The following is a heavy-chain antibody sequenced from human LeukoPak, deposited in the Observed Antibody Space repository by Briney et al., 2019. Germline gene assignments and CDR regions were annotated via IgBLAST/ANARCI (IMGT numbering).Heavy chain of an antibody. D-gene: IGHD2-2*01. CDR1: GGSIRGYY. CDR3: AREWGSTSPRPLDS. Sequence: PSETLSLTCAVSGGSIRGYYWTWIRQPAGKGLEWIGRIYTFDNTNYNPSLKSRVTMSIDTSNNQFSLKLDSVTAADTAIYYCAREWGSTSPRPLDSWGQGSLVTVSS. CDR2: IYTFDNT. J-gene: IGHJ5*02. V-gene: IGHV4-4*07.